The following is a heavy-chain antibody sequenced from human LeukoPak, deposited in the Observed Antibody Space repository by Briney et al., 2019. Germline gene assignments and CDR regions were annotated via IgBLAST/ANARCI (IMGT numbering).Heavy chain of an antibody. V-gene: IGHV4-34*01. CDR3: AREGSDGYLFDY. J-gene: IGHJ4*02. D-gene: IGHD3-16*01. CDR1: GGSFSAYY. CDR2: ISHSGRT. Sequence: PSETLSLTCAVYGGSFSAYYWSWIRQPPGMGLEWIGDISHSGRTTYNPSLESRVTMSVDTSRNQFSLQLKSVTPEDTAVYYCAREGSDGYLFDYWGQGSLVTVSS.